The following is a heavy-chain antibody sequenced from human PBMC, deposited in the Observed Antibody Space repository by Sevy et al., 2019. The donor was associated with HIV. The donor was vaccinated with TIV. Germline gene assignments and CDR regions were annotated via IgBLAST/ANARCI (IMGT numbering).Heavy chain of an antibody. V-gene: IGHV3-11*01. CDR2: ISSSGSTI. CDR1: GFTFSDYY. D-gene: IGHD1-26*01. CDR3: AGDPNLDPYSRSYYEYGGYFDY. Sequence: GGSLRLSCAASGFTFSDYYMSWIRQAPGKGLEWISYISSSGSTIYYADSVKGRFTISTVNAKNSLYLQMNSLRDEDTAVYYCAGDPNLDPYSRSYYEYGGYFDYWGQGTLVTVSS. J-gene: IGHJ4*02.